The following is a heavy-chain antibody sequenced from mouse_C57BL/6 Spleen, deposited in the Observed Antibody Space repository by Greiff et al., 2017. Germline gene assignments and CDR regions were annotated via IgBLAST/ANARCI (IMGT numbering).Heavy chain of an antibody. J-gene: IGHJ1*03. Sequence: EVQLKESGPGMVKPSQSLSLTCTVTGYSITSGYDWHWIRHFPGNKLEWMGYISYSGSTNSNPSLKSRISITHDTSKNHFFLKLHSVTTEDTATYYCARAYYYGSSYAHWYFDVWGTGTTVTVSS. CDR1: GYSITSGYD. CDR3: ARAYYYGSSYAHWYFDV. CDR2: ISYSGST. D-gene: IGHD1-1*01. V-gene: IGHV3-1*01.